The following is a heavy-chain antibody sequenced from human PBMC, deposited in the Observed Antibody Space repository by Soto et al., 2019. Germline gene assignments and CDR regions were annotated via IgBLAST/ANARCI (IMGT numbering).Heavy chain of an antibody. Sequence: ASLKFSCSASGYTFSKYAMHCVRQALGQRPEWMGWINPSDGSTISAQKFQGRVTMTRDTSTSTVYMELSSLRSEDTAVYYCARVRDSGRSYYFDYWGQGTQVTVSS. J-gene: IGHJ4*02. V-gene: IGHV1-46*01. CDR1: GYTFSKYA. D-gene: IGHD1-26*01. CDR3: ARVRDSGRSYYFDY. CDR2: INPSDGST.